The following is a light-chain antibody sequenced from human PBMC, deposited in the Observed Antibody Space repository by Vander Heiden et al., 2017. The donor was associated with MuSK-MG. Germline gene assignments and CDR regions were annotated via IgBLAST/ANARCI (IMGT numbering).Light chain of an antibody. Sequence: SYVLTQPPSVSVAPGQTARITYGGHNIGSKSAHWYPQKHGQAPVLVVYDDSDRPSGIPERFSGANSGNTATLTISRVEAGDEADYYCQVWDSSSDHYVFGTGTKVTVL. CDR1: NIGSKS. J-gene: IGLJ1*01. CDR3: QVWDSSSDHYV. V-gene: IGLV3-21*02. CDR2: DDS.